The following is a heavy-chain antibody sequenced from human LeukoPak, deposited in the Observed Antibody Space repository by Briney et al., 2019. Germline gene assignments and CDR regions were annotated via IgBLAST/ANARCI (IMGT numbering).Heavy chain of an antibody. CDR2: IDFSGST. V-gene: IGHV4-59*01. CDR3: ARDKYGSGSFDC. Sequence: PSETLSLTCTVSGGSISSYYWSWIRQPPGKGLEWIGFIDFSGSTNYKPSLKSRVTISVDTSKNQVSLKVSSVTAADTAVYYCARDKYGSGSFDCWGQGTLVTVSS. J-gene: IGHJ4*02. D-gene: IGHD3-10*01. CDR1: GGSISSYY.